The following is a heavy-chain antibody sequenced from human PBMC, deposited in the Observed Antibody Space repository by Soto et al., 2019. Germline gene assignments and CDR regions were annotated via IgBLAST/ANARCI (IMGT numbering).Heavy chain of an antibody. J-gene: IGHJ3*02. D-gene: IGHD1-26*01. CDR3: ARGIVGATDAFDI. CDR1: GGSISSSNW. V-gene: IGHV4-4*02. CDR2: IYHSGST. Sequence: SETLSLTCAVSGGSISSSNWWSWVRQPPGKGLEWIGEIYHSGSTNYNPSLKSRVTISVDKSKSQFSLKLSSVTAADTAVYYCARGIVGATDAFDIWGQGTMVTVSS.